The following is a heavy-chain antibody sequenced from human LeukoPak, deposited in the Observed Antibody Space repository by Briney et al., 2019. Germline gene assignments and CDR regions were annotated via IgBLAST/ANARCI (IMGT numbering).Heavy chain of an antibody. V-gene: IGHV1-8*01. CDR3: ARGAGPSGSGRDRIYYYYYYMDV. Sequence: GASVKVSCKASGYTFTSYDINWVRQATGQGLEWMGWMNPNSGNTGYAQKFQGRVTITRNTSISTAYMELSSLRSEDTAVYYCARGAGPSGSGRDRIYYYYYYMDVWGKGTTVTVSS. D-gene: IGHD3-10*01. J-gene: IGHJ6*03. CDR1: GYTFTSYD. CDR2: MNPNSGNT.